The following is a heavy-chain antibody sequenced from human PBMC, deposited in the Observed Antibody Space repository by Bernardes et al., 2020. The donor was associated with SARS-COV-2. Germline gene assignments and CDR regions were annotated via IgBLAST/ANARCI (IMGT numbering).Heavy chain of an antibody. CDR3: ARGRFGQFWV. CDR1: GGAFRGYY. Sequence: SETLSLTCAVFGGAFRGYYWTWIRQSPGKGLEWIGEINHSAFTNYNPSLKSRVAISVDTSENRFSLNLTSVTAADTAVYYCARGRFGQFWVWGPGTLVAVSS. CDR2: INHSAFT. J-gene: IGHJ4*02. D-gene: IGHD3-10*01. V-gene: IGHV4-34*01.